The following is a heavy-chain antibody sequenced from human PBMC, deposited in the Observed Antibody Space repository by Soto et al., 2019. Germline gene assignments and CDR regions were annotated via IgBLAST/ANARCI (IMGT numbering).Heavy chain of an antibody. J-gene: IGHJ6*02. CDR3: ARRISSSWYDYYYYGMDV. CDR2: ISYDGSNK. D-gene: IGHD6-13*01. CDR1: GFTFSSYA. V-gene: IGHV3-30-3*01. Sequence: QPGGSLRLSCAASGFTFSSYAMHWVRQAPGKGLEWVAVISYDGSNKYYADSVKGRFTISRDNSKNTLYLQMNSLRAEDTAVYYCARRISSSWYDYYYYGMDVWGQGTTVTVSS.